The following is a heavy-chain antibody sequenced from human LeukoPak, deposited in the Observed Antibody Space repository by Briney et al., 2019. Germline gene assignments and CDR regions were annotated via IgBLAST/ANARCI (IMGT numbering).Heavy chain of an antibody. CDR3: ARISVAAAGRNYYYYMDV. J-gene: IGHJ6*03. CDR2: IYSGGST. CDR1: GFTVSSNY. V-gene: IGHV3-66*01. Sequence: GGSLRPSCAASGFTVSSNYMSWVRQAPGKGLEWVSVIYSGGSTYYADSVKGRFTISRDNAKNSLYLQMNSLRAEDTAVYYCARISVAAAGRNYYYYMDVWGKGTTVTISS. D-gene: IGHD6-13*01.